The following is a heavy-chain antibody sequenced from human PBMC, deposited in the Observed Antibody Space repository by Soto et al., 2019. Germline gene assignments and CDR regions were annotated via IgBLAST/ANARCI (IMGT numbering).Heavy chain of an antibody. D-gene: IGHD3-22*01. CDR3: ATRGTYYYDSSGCYPAYNWFDP. J-gene: IGHJ5*02. CDR2: IIPIFGTA. Sequence: SVKVSCKASGGTFSSYAISWVRQAPGQGLEWMGGIIPIFGTANYAQKFQGRVTITADESTSTAYMELSSLRSEDTAVYYCATRGTYYYDSSGCYPAYNWFDPWGQGTLVTVSS. V-gene: IGHV1-69*13. CDR1: GGTFSSYA.